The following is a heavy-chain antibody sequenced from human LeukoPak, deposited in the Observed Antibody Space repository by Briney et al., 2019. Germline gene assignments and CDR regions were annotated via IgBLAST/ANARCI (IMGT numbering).Heavy chain of an antibody. CDR1: GYTFTSYG. Sequence: GASVKVSCKASGYTFTSYGISWVRQAPGQGLEWMGWISAYNGNTNYAQKLQGRVTMTTDTSTSTAYMELRSLRSDDTAVYYCAREGHLSGSYSLDAFDIWGQGTMVTVSS. D-gene: IGHD1-26*01. V-gene: IGHV1-18*01. CDR3: AREGHLSGSYSLDAFDI. CDR2: ISAYNGNT. J-gene: IGHJ3*02.